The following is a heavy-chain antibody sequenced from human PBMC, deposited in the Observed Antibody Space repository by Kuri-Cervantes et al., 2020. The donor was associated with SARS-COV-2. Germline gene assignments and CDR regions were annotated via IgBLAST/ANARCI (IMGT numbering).Heavy chain of an antibody. J-gene: IGHJ4*02. D-gene: IGHD1-14*01. CDR1: GYTFTSYD. Sequence: SVKVSCKASGYTFTSYDINWVRQATGQGLEWMGGIIPVFGTGHYAQKFQGRVTITADESTSTAYLELSSLTSEDTAVYYCAQGNRHEYGDLVYWGQGTLVTVSS. CDR3: AQGNRHEYGDLVY. CDR2: IIPVFGTG. V-gene: IGHV1-69*13.